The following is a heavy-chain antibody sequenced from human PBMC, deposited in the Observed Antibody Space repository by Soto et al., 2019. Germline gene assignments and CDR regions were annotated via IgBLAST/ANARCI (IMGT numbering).Heavy chain of an antibody. D-gene: IGHD3-9*01. V-gene: IGHV5-10-1*01. Sequence: PGGSLKIPCNGFGYSFAGYCITWVRQKPGKGLEWIRRIDPSDSQTYDSPAFRGHVTSPVTNSITNVLLQRSSLRASDTAVYYGSRQIFDADRGPSFRGYFGSWGQGTPVTVSS. CDR2: IDPSDSQT. CDR1: GYSFAGYC. J-gene: IGHJ5*02. CDR3: SRQIFDADRGPSFRGYFGS.